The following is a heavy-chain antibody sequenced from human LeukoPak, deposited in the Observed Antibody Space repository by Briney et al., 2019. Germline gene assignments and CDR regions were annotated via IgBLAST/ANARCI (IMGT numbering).Heavy chain of an antibody. D-gene: IGHD3-3*01. Sequence: ASVKVSCKASGYTFTGYYMHWVRQAPGQGLEGMGWINPNSGGTNYAQKFQGRVTMTRDTSISTAYMELSRLRSDDTAVYYCARDRRYYDFWSGYLSPTNWGQGTLVTVSS. CDR1: GYTFTGYY. CDR2: INPNSGGT. CDR3: ARDRRYYDFWSGYLSPTN. J-gene: IGHJ4*02. V-gene: IGHV1-2*02.